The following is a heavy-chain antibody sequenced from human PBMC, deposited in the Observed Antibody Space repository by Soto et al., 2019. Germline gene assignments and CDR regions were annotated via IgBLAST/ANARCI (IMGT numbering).Heavy chain of an antibody. CDR3: ARAYDFWSGYYSPTNWFDP. CDR1: GGTFSSYA. D-gene: IGHD3-3*01. J-gene: IGHJ5*02. V-gene: IGHV1-69*13. CDR2: IIPIFGTA. Sequence: SVKVSCKASGGTFSSYAISWVRQAPRQGLEWMGGIIPIFGTANYAQKFQGRVTITADESTSTAYMELSSLRSEDTAVYYCARAYDFWSGYYSPTNWFDPWGQGTLVTVSS.